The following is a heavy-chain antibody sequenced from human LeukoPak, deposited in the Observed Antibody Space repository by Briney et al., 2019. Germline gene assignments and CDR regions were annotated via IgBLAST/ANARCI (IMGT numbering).Heavy chain of an antibody. Sequence: ASVKVSCKASGYTFTSYYMHWVRQAPGQGLEWMGIINPSGGSTSYAQKFQGRVTMTRDTSKNQFSLKLSSVTAADTAVYYCARDRAAGIFDYWGQGTLVTVSS. CDR2: INPSGGST. D-gene: IGHD6-13*01. CDR3: ARDRAAGIFDY. CDR1: GYTFTSYY. V-gene: IGHV1-46*01. J-gene: IGHJ4*02.